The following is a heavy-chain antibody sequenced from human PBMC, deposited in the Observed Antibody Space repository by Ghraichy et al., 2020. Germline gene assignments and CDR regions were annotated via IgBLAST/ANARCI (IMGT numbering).Heavy chain of an antibody. D-gene: IGHD3-10*01. CDR2: IDGSGTKT. CDR1: GLTFSKYA. CDR3: ARAGSYSGSWYYYYYGMEV. V-gene: IGHV3-48*01. J-gene: IGHJ6*02. Sequence: GGSLRLSCAASGLTFSKYAMNWVRQAPGKGLEWIAHIDGSGTKTYYADSVKGRFTVSRDNAKNSLYLQMNSLRAEDTADYFCARAGSYSGSWYYYYYGMEVWGQGATVTVSS.